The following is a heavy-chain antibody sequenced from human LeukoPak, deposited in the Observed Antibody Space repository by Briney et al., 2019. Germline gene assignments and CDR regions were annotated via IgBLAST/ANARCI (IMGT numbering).Heavy chain of an antibody. D-gene: IGHD3-22*01. V-gene: IGHV1-46*01. CDR1: GYTFTSYY. CDR2: INPSGGST. Sequence: PGASVKVSCKASGYTFTSYYMHWVRQAPGQGLEWMGIINPSGGSTSYAQKFQGRVTMTRDMSTSTVYMELSSLRSEDTAVYYCARVERQSYCDSSGMGRGTFDIWGQGTMVTVSS. J-gene: IGHJ3*02. CDR3: ARVERQSYCDSSGMGRGTFDI.